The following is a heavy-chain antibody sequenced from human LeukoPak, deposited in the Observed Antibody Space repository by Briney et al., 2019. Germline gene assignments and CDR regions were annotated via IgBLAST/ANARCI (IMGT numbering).Heavy chain of an antibody. D-gene: IGHD6-13*01. CDR2: ISGSGGST. Sequence: GASLRLSCAASGFTFSSYAMSWVRQAPGKGLEWVSAISGSGGSTYYADSVKGRFNISRDNSKNTLYLQMNSLRAEDTAVYYCTYSSRPAVHGLGMDVWGQGPTLTVSS. J-gene: IGHJ6*02. V-gene: IGHV3-23*01. CDR1: GFTFSSYA. CDR3: TYSSRPAVHGLGMDV.